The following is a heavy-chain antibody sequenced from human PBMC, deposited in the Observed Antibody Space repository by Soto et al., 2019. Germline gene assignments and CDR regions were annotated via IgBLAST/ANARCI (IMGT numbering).Heavy chain of an antibody. CDR1: GFVFSNSA. Sequence: EVQLLESGGGLVQSGGSLRLSCAASGFVFSNSAMAWVRQPPGKGLEWVSTVSENSDYTSYADSVKGRFTISRDNSKNTLYVQMNSLRAEDMAVYYCARRTAVRNFDYWGQGTLVTVSS. CDR2: VSENSDYT. J-gene: IGHJ4*02. D-gene: IGHD6-19*01. V-gene: IGHV3-23*01. CDR3: ARRTAVRNFDY.